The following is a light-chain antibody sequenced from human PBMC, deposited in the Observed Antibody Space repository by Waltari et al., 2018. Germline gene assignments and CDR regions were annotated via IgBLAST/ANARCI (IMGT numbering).Light chain of an antibody. CDR2: GAS. J-gene: IGKJ2*01. Sequence: EIVLTQSPGTLSLSPGERATLPCRASQSVSSSYLAWYQQKPGQAPRLLIYGASSRATGIPDRCSGSGSGTDFTLTISRLEREDFAVYYCQQYGSAPYTFGQGTKLEIK. CDR1: QSVSSSY. CDR3: QQYGSAPYT. V-gene: IGKV3-20*01.